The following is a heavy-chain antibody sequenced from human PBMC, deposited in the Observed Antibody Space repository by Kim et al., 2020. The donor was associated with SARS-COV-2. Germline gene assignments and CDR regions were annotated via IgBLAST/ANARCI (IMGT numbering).Heavy chain of an antibody. D-gene: IGHD1-26*01. CDR3: ARRGRNRIVGASRPFDY. J-gene: IGHJ4*02. V-gene: IGHV4-39*01. CDR2: IYYSGST. Sequence: SETLSLTCTVSGGSISSSSYYWGWIRQPPGKGLEWIGSIYYSGSTYYNPSLKSRVTISVDTSKNQFSLKLSSVTAADTAVYYCARRGRNRIVGASRPFDYWGQGTLVTVSS. CDR1: GGSISSSSYY.